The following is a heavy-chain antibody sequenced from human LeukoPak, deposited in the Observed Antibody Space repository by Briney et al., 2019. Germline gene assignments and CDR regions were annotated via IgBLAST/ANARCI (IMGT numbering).Heavy chain of an antibody. CDR1: GYTFTGYY. J-gene: IGHJ5*02. V-gene: IGHV1-2*02. D-gene: IGHD6-13*01. CDR2: INPNSGGT. CDR3: ARSIAAAGSKWFDP. Sequence: ASVKVSCKASGYTFTGYYMHWVRQAPGQGLEWMGWINPNSGGTNYAQKVQGRVTMTTDTSTSTAYMELRSLRSDDTAVYYCARSIAAAGSKWFDPWGQGTLVTVSS.